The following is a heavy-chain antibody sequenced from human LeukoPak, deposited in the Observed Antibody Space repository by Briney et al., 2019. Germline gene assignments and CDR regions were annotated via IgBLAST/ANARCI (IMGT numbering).Heavy chain of an antibody. CDR3: TGGGSYYDIRFDP. D-gene: IGHD1-26*01. CDR1: GFTFSSYW. Sequence: GGSLRLSCAASGFTFSSYWMSWVRQAPGKGLEWVANIKEDGSEKYYVDSVKGRFTISRDNAKNSLYLQMNSLRAEDTAVYYATGGGSYYDIRFDPWGQGTLVTVSS. J-gene: IGHJ5*02. V-gene: IGHV3-7*01. CDR2: IKEDGSEK.